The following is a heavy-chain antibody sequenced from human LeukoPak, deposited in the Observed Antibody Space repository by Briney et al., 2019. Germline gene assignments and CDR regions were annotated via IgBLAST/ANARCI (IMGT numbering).Heavy chain of an antibody. J-gene: IGHJ4*02. D-gene: IGHD6-13*01. CDR1: GGSFSGYY. CDR3: ARHGYSSSWYENQRPFFDY. V-gene: IGHV4-34*01. Sequence: SETLSLTCAVYGGSFSGYYWSWIRQPPGKGLEWIGSIYYSGSTYYNPSLKSRVTISVDTSKNQFSLKLSSVTAADTAVYYCARHGYSSSWYENQRPFFDYWGQGTLVTVSS. CDR2: IYYSGST.